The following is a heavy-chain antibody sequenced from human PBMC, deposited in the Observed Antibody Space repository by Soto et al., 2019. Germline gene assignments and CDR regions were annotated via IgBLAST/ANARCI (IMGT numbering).Heavy chain of an antibody. V-gene: IGHV3-48*03. J-gene: IGHJ4*02. D-gene: IGHD1-26*01. Sequence: GGSLRLSCAASGFTFSSYEMNWVRQAPGKGLEWVSYISSSGSTIYYADSVKGRFTISRDNAKNSLYLQMNSLRAEDTAVYYCARGDQAPEGPIVGGLFDYWGQGTLVTVSS. CDR3: ARGDQAPEGPIVGGLFDY. CDR1: GFTFSSYE. CDR2: ISSSGSTI.